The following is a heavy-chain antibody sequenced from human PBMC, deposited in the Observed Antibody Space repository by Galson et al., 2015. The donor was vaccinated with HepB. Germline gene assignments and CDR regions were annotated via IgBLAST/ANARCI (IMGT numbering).Heavy chain of an antibody. D-gene: IGHD6-19*01. J-gene: IGHJ4*02. CDR1: RYTFTGYY. Sequence: SVKVSCKASRYTFTGYYMHWVRQAPGQGLEWMGRINPNSGDTNYAPKFQGRVTMTGDTSISTAYMDLNRLRSDDTAVYYCATKDSSGWAPFDYWGQGTLVTVSS. V-gene: IGHV1-2*06. CDR2: INPNSGDT. CDR3: ATKDSSGWAPFDY.